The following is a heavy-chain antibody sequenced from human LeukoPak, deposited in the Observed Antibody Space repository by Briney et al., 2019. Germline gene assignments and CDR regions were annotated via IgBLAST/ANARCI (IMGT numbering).Heavy chain of an antibody. CDR2: IRQDGSQR. CDR1: GFTFGSYW. J-gene: IGHJ4*02. Sequence: GGSLRLSCAASGFTFGSYWMSWVRQAPGKGLEWVANIRQDGSQRYYVDSVKGRFTISRDNAKNSLYLQMISLRVEDTALYYCARDRTVTAFDSWGQGTLVTVSS. D-gene: IGHD2-21*02. CDR3: ARDRTVTAFDS. V-gene: IGHV3-7*01.